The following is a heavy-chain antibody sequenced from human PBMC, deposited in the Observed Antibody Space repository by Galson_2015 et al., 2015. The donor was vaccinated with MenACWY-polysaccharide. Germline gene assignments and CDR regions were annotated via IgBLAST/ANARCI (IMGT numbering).Heavy chain of an antibody. CDR3: ARSAWLDI. CDR2: ISSSSGII. D-gene: IGHD6-25*01. CDR1: GFIFSDYY. J-gene: IGHJ3*02. Sequence: SLRLSCAASGFIFSDYYMSWIRQAPGKGLECISHISSSSGIIYYADSVKGRFTISRDNAKNSLYLQMNSLRAEDTAMYYCARSAWLDIWGQGTMVTVSS. V-gene: IGHV3-11*01.